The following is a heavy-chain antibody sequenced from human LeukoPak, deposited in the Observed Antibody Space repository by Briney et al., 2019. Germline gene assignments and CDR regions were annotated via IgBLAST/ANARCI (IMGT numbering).Heavy chain of an antibody. CDR2: IRSSGSTI. D-gene: IGHD6-19*01. CDR1: GFTFSSFE. V-gene: IGHV3-48*03. CDR3: ARDLKQWLVQRYCDL. Sequence: GGSLRLSCAASGFTFSSFEMNWVRQAPGKGLEWVSYIRSSGSTIYYADSVKGRFTISRDNAKNSLSLQMNSLRAEDTAVYYCARDLKQWLVQRYCDLWGRGTLVTVS. J-gene: IGHJ2*01.